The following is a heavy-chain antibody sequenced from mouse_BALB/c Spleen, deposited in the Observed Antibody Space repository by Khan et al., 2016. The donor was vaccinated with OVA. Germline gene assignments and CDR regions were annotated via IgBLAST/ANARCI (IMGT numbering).Heavy chain of an antibody. CDR3: ARESYWHDGIMDY. Sequence: QVQLKESGPGLVAPSQSLSITCTISGFSLTNYGVHWVRQPPGKGLEWLVVIWNDGNTAYNSALKSRLTISKDNSKRQVFLKMNSLQTDDSAMYVCARESYWHDGIMDYWGQGTPVTVSA. V-gene: IGHV2-6-1*01. CDR2: IWNDGNT. D-gene: IGHD1-1*01. J-gene: IGHJ4*01. CDR1: GFSLTNYG.